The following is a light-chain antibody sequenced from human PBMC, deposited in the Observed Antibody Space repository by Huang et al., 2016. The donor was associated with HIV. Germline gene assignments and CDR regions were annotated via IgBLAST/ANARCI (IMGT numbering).Light chain of an antibody. V-gene: IGKV1-39*01. Sequence: IQMTQSPTYLSESVGDKVFISCRTSQSVGTYLNWYQQKPGKAPKLLISSASTLHSGVPSRFSGGGSGTVFTLTIRGLQPDDFATYFCQQSYGAWSSFGPGTRL. CDR2: SAS. CDR3: QQSYGAWSS. CDR1: QSVGTY. J-gene: IGKJ5*01.